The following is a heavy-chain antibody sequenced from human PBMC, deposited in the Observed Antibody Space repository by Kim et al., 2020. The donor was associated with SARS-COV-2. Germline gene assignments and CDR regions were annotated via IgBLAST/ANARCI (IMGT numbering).Heavy chain of an antibody. J-gene: IGHJ3*02. CDR2: IYPGDSDT. CDR1: GYSFTSYW. V-gene: IGHV5-51*01. D-gene: IGHD3-10*01. CDR3: ARLGLEWFGGPEGAFDI. Sequence: GESLKISCKGSGYSFTSYWIGWVRQLPGKGLEWMGIIYPGDSDTRYSPSFQGQVTISADKSISTAYLQWSSLKASDTAMYYCARLGLEWFGGPEGAFDIWGQGTMVTVSS.